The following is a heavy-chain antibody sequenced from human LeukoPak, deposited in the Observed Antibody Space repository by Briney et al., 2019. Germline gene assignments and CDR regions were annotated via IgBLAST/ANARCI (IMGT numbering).Heavy chain of an antibody. CDR1: GYSFTSYW. V-gene: IGHV5-10-1*01. CDR2: IDPSDSHT. CDR3: ARQGCSGGSCYSDAWFDP. J-gene: IGHJ5*02. D-gene: IGHD2-15*01. Sequence: GESLKISCKGSGYSFTSYWISWVRQMPGKGLEWMGRIDPSDSHTNYSPSFQGHVTISADKSISTAYLQWSSLKASDTAMYYCARQGCSGGSCYSDAWFDPWGQGTLVTVSS.